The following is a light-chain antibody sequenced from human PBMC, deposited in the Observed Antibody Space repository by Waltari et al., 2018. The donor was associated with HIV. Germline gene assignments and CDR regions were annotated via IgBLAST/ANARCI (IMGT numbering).Light chain of an antibody. CDR1: QSVSKF. V-gene: IGKV3-11*01. CDR3: QQCYTWPLT. CDR2: DAS. J-gene: IGKJ4*01. Sequence: EVELTQSPATLSLSPGERATLSCRASQSVSKFLAWYQQKPGQAPRLLIYDASNRATDIPARFSGSGSGTDFTLTISSLESEDFAVYYCQQCYTWPLTFGGGTRVEIK.